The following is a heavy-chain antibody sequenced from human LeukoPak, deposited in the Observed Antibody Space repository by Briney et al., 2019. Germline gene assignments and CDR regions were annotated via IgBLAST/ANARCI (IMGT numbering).Heavy chain of an antibody. CDR2: ISSSGSGGNT. Sequence: GGSLRLSCVASGVTLSNYAMSWARQAPGKGLEWVSGISSSGSGGNTYYADSVKGRFTISRDNAKNTVYLEMNSLSVEDTATYYCIRDFRSADLWGQGTLVTVTS. V-gene: IGHV3-23*01. D-gene: IGHD5-24*01. J-gene: IGHJ5*02. CDR3: IRDFRSADL. CDR1: GVTLSNYA.